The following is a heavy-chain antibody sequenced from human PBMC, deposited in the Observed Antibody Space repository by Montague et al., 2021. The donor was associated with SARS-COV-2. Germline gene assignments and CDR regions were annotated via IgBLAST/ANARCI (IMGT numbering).Heavy chain of an antibody. CDR2: ISYASNYI. V-gene: IGHV3-21*06. CDR3: ARGFPYNVDF. Sequence: SLRLSCAASGFIFSHYSMNWVRQAPGKGLEWVSSISYASNYIYYADSVRGRFAISRDNGKNSLYLLMNSLRVEDTGLYFCARGFPYNVDFWGQGTVVTVSS. CDR1: GFIFSHYS. D-gene: IGHD1-14*01. J-gene: IGHJ4*02.